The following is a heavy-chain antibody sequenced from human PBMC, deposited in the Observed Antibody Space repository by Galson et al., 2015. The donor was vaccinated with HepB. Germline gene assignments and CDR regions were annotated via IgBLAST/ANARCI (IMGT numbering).Heavy chain of an antibody. Sequence: SVKVSCKASGYTFTSYGISWVRQAPGQGLEWMGWISAYNGNTNYAQKLQGRVTMTTDTPTSTAYMELRSLTSDDTAVYYCAREVAPSVAYGGNHDYHFDYWGQGALVTVSS. D-gene: IGHD4-23*01. CDR1: GYTFTSYG. CDR3: AREVAPSVAYGGNHDYHFDY. J-gene: IGHJ4*02. V-gene: IGHV1-18*01. CDR2: ISAYNGNT.